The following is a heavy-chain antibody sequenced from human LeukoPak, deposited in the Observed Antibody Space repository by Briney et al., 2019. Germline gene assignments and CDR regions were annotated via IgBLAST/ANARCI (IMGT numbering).Heavy chain of an antibody. CDR3: ARVSVVVVAAVSLYYFDY. J-gene: IGHJ4*02. CDR2: IYHSGST. Sequence: SETLSLTCAVSGGSISSSNWWSWVRQPPGKGLEWIGEIYHSGSTNYNPSLKSRVTISVDKSKNQFSLKLSSVTAADTAVYYCARVSVVVVAAVSLYYFDYWGQGTLVTVSS. V-gene: IGHV4-4*02. CDR1: GGSISSSNW. D-gene: IGHD2-15*01.